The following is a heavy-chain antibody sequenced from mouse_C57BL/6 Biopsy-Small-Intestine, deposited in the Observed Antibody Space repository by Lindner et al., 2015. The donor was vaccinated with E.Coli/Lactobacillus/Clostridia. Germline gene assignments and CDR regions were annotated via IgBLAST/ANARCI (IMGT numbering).Heavy chain of an antibody. J-gene: IGHJ1*03. Sequence: VQLQESGAELARPGASVKMSCKASGYTFTSYTMHWVKQRPEQGLEWIGYINPSSGYTKYNQKFKDKATLTADKSSSTAYMQLSSLTSEDSAVYYCARWDYYGSSWFFDVWGTGTTVTVSS. CDR3: ARWDYYGSSWFFDV. CDR2: INPSSGYT. CDR1: GYTFTSYT. V-gene: IGHV1-4*01. D-gene: IGHD1-1*01.